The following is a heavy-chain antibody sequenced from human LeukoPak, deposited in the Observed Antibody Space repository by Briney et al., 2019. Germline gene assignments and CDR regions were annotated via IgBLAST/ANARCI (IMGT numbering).Heavy chain of an antibody. CDR1: GFTVSTYY. J-gene: IGHJ4*02. CDR3: ARGIGYCTSTTCLLPFDY. CDR2: IYSGGST. Sequence: PGGSLRLPCAASGFTVSTYYMTWVRQAPGKGLECVSVIYSGGSTYYADSVKGRFTVSRDNSKNTLYLQMNSLRAEDTAMYYCARGIGYCTSTTCLLPFDYWGQGPLVTVSS. V-gene: IGHV3-53*01. D-gene: IGHD2-2*01.